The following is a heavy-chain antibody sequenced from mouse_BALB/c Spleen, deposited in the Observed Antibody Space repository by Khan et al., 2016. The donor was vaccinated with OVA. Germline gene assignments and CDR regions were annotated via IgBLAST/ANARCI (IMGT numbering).Heavy chain of an antibody. CDR3: VRIPIPPYHFDY. CDR2: INPSSGYT. CDR1: GYTFTNYT. V-gene: IGHV1-4*01. Sequence: VQLQESGAELARPGASAKMSCKASGYTFTNYTIHWVKQRPGQGLEWIGYINPSSGYTNYNQNYNDKATLTTDRSSSTAYMQLSWLTSDDSAVYYCVRIPIPPYHFDYWGQGTTLTVSS. J-gene: IGHJ2*01.